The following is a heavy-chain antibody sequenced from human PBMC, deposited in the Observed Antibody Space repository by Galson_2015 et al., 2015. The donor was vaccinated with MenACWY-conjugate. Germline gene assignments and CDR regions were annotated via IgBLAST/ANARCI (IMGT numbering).Heavy chain of an antibody. CDR3: ARETRYDSSGRPRCKFDY. Sequence: SLRLSCAASGFTFSSYDMHWVRQAPGKGLEWVAVISYDGSNKYYADSVKGRFTISRDNSKNTLYLQMNSLRAEDTAVYYCARETRYDSSGRPRCKFDYWGQGTLVTVSS. V-gene: IGHV3-30*03. CDR1: GFTFSSYD. J-gene: IGHJ4*02. D-gene: IGHD3-22*01. CDR2: ISYDGSNK.